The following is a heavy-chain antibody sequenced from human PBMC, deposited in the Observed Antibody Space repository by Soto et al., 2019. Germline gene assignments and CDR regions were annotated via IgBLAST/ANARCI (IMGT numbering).Heavy chain of an antibody. D-gene: IGHD3-3*01. J-gene: IGHJ5*02. Sequence: SETLSLTCTVSGGSISSYYWSWIRQPPGKGLGWIGYIYYSGSTNYNPSLKSRVTISVDTSKNQFSLKLSSVTAADTAVYYCARGHYDFWSGYPWFDPWGQGTLVTVSS. V-gene: IGHV4-59*01. CDR1: GGSISSYY. CDR3: ARGHYDFWSGYPWFDP. CDR2: IYYSGST.